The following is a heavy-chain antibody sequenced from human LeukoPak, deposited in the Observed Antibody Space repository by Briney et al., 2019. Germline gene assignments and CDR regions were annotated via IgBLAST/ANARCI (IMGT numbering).Heavy chain of an antibody. CDR2: THYSGGT. V-gene: IGHV4-30-4*01. Sequence: PSQTLSLTCTVSGGSISSDDYYWIWIRQPPGKGLEWIGYTHYSGGTYYNPSLQSRVTISIDTSKNQFSLKLSSVTAADTAVYYCARGPNYVWGSYRYFDYWGQGTLVTVSS. CDR3: ARGPNYVWGSYRYFDY. CDR1: GGSISSDDYY. D-gene: IGHD3-16*02. J-gene: IGHJ4*02.